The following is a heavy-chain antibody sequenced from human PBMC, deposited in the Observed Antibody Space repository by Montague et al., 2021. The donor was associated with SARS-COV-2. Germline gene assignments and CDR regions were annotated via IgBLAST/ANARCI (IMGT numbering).Heavy chain of an antibody. CDR3: ARGRCYYDSGALGS. Sequence: SETLSLTCTVSGGSTNNYYRSWIRQPSGKGLEWIGRIHASGISTYNPSLKTRVTMSVDTSKNQFSLKLSSVTAADTAVYYCARGRCYYDSGALGSWGQGTLVTVSS. J-gene: IGHJ5*02. CDR2: IHASGIS. D-gene: IGHD3-22*01. CDR1: GGSTNNYY. V-gene: IGHV4-4*07.